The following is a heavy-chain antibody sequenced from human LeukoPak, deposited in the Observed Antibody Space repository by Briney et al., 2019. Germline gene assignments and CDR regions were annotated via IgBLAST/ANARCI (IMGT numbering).Heavy chain of an antibody. CDR3: ARYCSDISCYSFDV. J-gene: IGHJ3*01. CDR1: GFTFSNYA. CDR2: ILGSGGST. V-gene: IGHV3-23*01. Sequence: GGSLRLSCAASGFTFSNYAMSWVRQAPGKGLEWVSAILGSGGSTYYADSVKGRFTISRDNSKNTLCLQMNSLRAEDTAVYYCARYCSDISCYSFDVWGQGTMVTVSS. D-gene: IGHD2-2*01.